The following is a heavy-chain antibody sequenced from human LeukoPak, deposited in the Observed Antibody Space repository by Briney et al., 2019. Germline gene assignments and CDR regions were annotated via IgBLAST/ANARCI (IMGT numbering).Heavy chain of an antibody. J-gene: IGHJ4*02. V-gene: IGHV4-59*01. CDR3: AGGVYCGRSSCFAPLFDY. Sequence: SETLSLTCTVSGGSISRYYWSCVRQSPGKGLEWIAYIHYSGTTNYNPSLKSRVTLSVDTSKSQFSLRLNSLTAADTAVYYCAGGVYCGRSSCFAPLFDYWGQGILVTVSS. CDR1: GGSISRYY. D-gene: IGHD2-2*01. CDR2: IHYSGTT.